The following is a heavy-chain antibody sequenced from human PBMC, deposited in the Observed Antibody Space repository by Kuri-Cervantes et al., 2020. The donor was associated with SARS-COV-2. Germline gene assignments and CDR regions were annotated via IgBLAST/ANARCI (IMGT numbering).Heavy chain of an antibody. J-gene: IGHJ4*02. V-gene: IGHV3-23*01. D-gene: IGHD6-6*01. CDR2: ISGSGGST. Sequence: GESLKISCAASGLTFSSYAMSWVRQAPGKGLEWVSAISGSGGSTYYADSVKGRFTISRDNSKNTLYLQMNSLRAEDTAVYYCAKEVAARPGTPFDYWGQGTLVTVSS. CDR1: GLTFSSYA. CDR3: AKEVAARPGTPFDY.